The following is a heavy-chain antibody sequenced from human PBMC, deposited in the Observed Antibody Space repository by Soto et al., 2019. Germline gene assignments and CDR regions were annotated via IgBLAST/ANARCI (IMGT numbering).Heavy chain of an antibody. Sequence: QVQLVQSGAEVKKPGASVKVSCKASGYTLTSYDINWVRQATGQGLESMGWMNPNSGNTGYAQKFQGRVTMTRKTSKISAYMELSSLRSEDTAVYYCGREVVGAVAGWGQGTLVTVSS. CDR2: MNPNSGNT. D-gene: IGHD6-19*01. CDR3: GREVVGAVAG. CDR1: GYTLTSYD. J-gene: IGHJ4*02. V-gene: IGHV1-8*01.